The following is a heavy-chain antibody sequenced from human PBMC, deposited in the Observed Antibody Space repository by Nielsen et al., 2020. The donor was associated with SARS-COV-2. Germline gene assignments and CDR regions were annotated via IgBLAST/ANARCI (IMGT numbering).Heavy chain of an antibody. CDR3: ASFSGYLEYRDY. V-gene: IGHV4-30-4*01. CDR2: IYYSGST. J-gene: IGHJ4*02. CDR1: GGSFSDYY. Sequence: SETLSLTCAVYGGSFSDYYWGWIRPPPGKGLEWIGYIYYSGSTYYNPSLKSRVTISVDTSKNQFSLKLSSVTAADTAVYYCASFSGYLEYRDYWGQGTLVTVSS. D-gene: IGHD3-22*01.